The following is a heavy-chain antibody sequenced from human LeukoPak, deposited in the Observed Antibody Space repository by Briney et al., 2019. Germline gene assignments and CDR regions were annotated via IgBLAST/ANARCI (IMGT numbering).Heavy chain of an antibody. D-gene: IGHD3-10*01. J-gene: IGHJ4*02. V-gene: IGHV3-7*01. CDR3: AREVTVELLWFGEYFDY. CDR1: GFTFSSYW. Sequence: GGSLRLSCAASGFTFSSYWMSWVRQAPGKGLEWVANIKQDGSEKYYVDSVKGRFTISRDNAKNSLYLQMNSLRAEDTAVYYCAREVTVELLWFGEYFDYWGQGTLVTVSS. CDR2: IKQDGSEK.